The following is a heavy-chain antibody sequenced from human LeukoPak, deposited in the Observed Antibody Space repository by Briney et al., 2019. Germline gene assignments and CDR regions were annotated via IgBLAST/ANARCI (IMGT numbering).Heavy chain of an antibody. Sequence: GGSLRLSCAASGFTFDDYGMRSVRQAPGKGLEWVSGINWNGGSTGYADSVKGRFTISRDNAKNSLYLQMNSLRAEDTALYYCASGTSWIPGFRYYYGMDVWGQGTTVTVSS. CDR2: INWNGGST. V-gene: IGHV3-20*04. J-gene: IGHJ6*02. CDR3: ASGTSWIPGFRYYYGMDV. D-gene: IGHD2-2*01. CDR1: GFTFDDYG.